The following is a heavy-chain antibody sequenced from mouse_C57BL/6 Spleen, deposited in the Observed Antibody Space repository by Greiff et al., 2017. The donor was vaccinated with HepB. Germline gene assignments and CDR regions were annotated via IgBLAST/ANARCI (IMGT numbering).Heavy chain of an antibody. CDR1: GFTFSSYA. D-gene: IGHD4-1*01. J-gene: IGHJ2*01. V-gene: IGHV5-4*01. CDR2: ISDGGSYT. CDR3: ARELELGRGGNYFDY. Sequence: EVQLVESGGGLVKPGGSLKLSCAASGFTFSSYAMSWVRQTPEKRLEWVATISDGGSYTYYPDNVKGRFTISRDNAKNNLYLQMSHLKAEDTAMYYCARELELGRGGNYFDYWGQGTTLTVSS.